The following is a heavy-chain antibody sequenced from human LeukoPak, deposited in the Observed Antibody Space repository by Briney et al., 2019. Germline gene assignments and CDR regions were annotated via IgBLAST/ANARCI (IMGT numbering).Heavy chain of an antibody. J-gene: IGHJ4*02. D-gene: IGHD3-22*01. CDR1: GGSISSSNW. CDR3: ARGEGSYDSSGYYNY. Sequence: SETLSLTCAVSGGSISSSNWWSWVRQPPGKGLEWIGEIYHSGSTNYNPSLKSRVTISVDTSKNQFSLKLSSVTAADTAVYYCARGEGSYDSSGYYNYWGQGTLVTVSS. V-gene: IGHV4-4*02. CDR2: IYHSGST.